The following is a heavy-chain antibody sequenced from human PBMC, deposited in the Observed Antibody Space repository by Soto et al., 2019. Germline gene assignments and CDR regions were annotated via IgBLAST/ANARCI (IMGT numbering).Heavy chain of an antibody. CDR3: ARVLWCNCGTDWCPLHV. CDR2: MYNTGST. CDR1: GGSISGYY. J-gene: IGHJ6*03. Sequence: PSETLSLTCTVSGGSISGYYWSWIRQPPGKGLEWIGYMYNTGSTVYNPSFKSRVTISVDTSKNQFSLKLNSVTAADTAVYYCARVLWCNCGTDWCPLHVWCKATTGSVFS. D-gene: IGHD2-21*02. V-gene: IGHV4-59*01.